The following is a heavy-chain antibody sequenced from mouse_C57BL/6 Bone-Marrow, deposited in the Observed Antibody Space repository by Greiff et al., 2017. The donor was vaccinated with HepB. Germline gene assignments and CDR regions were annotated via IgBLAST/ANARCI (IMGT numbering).Heavy chain of an antibody. CDR2: IHPNSGST. Sequence: QVQLQQPGAELVKPGASVKLSCKASGYTFTSYWMHWVKQRPGQGLEWIGMIHPNSGSTNYNEKFKSKATLTVDKSSRTAYMQLSSLTSEDSAVYYCARKGGYYSNRYWYFDVWGTGTTVTVSS. J-gene: IGHJ1*03. V-gene: IGHV1-64*01. D-gene: IGHD2-5*01. CDR1: GYTFTSYW. CDR3: ARKGGYYSNRYWYFDV.